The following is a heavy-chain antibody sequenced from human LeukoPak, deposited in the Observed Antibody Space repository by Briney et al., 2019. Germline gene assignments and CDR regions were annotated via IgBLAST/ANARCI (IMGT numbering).Heavy chain of an antibody. CDR2: IYYSGST. J-gene: IGHJ6*02. CDR1: GGSFSGHY. D-gene: IGHD3-3*01. V-gene: IGHV4-59*08. CDR3: ARFKYDFWSGSRSYYFYGMDV. Sequence: SETLSLTCAVYGGSFSGHYWSWIRQPPGKGLEWIGYIYYSGSTTYTPSLKSRVTISLDTSKNQFSLKLSSVTAADTAVYYCARFKYDFWSGSRSYYFYGMDVWGQGTTVTVSS.